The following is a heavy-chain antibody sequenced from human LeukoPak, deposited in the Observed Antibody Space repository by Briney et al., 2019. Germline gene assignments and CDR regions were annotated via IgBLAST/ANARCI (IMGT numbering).Heavy chain of an antibody. CDR3: ARATVYEYSSSSRYFDY. Sequence: ASVKVSCKASGYTFTSYGISWVRQAPGQGLEWMGWIHTYNGHANYAQKLQGRVTMTTDTSTSTAYMELRSLRSEDTAVYYCARATVYEYSSSSRYFDYWGQGTLVTVSS. J-gene: IGHJ4*02. CDR1: GYTFTSYG. CDR2: IHTYNGHA. D-gene: IGHD6-6*01. V-gene: IGHV1-18*01.